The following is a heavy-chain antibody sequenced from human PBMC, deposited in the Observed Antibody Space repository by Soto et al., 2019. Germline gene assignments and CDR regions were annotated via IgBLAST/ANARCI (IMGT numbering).Heavy chain of an antibody. D-gene: IGHD3-22*01. Sequence: ASVKVSCKASGYTFTSYGISWVRQAPGQGLEWMGWISAYNGNTNYAQKFQGRVTMTTDTSTSTAYMELRSLRSDDTAVYYCARTIDSSGYYPEYFQHWGQGTLVTVSS. CDR1: GYTFTSYG. CDR2: ISAYNGNT. J-gene: IGHJ1*01. V-gene: IGHV1-18*01. CDR3: ARTIDSSGYYPEYFQH.